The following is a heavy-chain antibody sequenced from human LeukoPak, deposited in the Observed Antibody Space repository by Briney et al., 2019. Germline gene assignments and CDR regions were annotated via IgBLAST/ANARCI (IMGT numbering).Heavy chain of an antibody. CDR2: ISWNSGSI. J-gene: IGHJ4*02. V-gene: IGHV3-9*01. D-gene: IGHD6-13*01. Sequence: PGRSLRLSCAASGFTFDDYAMHWVRQAPGKGLEWVSGISWNSGSIGYADSVKGRFTISRDNAKNSLYLQMNSLRAEDTALYYCARALSSSWYYFDYWGQGTLVTVSS. CDR3: ARALSSSWYYFDY. CDR1: GFTFDDYA.